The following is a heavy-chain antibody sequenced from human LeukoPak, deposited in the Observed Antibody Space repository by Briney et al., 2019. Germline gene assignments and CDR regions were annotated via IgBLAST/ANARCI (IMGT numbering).Heavy chain of an antibody. Sequence: GESLKISCKGSGYSFTTHWIGWVRQLPGKGLEWMGLIFPGDSETIYSPSFQGQVTISADKSINTAYLRWSSLKASDTAMYYCARAYYYDILTGYSVPYYFDYWGQGTLVTVSS. J-gene: IGHJ4*02. V-gene: IGHV5-51*01. CDR1: GYSFTTHW. D-gene: IGHD3-9*01. CDR2: IFPGDSET. CDR3: ARAYYYDILTGYSVPYYFDY.